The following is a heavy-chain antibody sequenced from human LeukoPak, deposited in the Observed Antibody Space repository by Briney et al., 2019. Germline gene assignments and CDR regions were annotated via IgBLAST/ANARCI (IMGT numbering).Heavy chain of an antibody. Sequence: SETLSLTCAVYGGSFSGYYWSWIRQPPGKGLEWIGEINHSGSTNYNPSLKSRVTISVDTSKNQFSLKLSSVTAADTAVYYCASIGECSGGSCGYFDYWGQGTLVTVSS. D-gene: IGHD2-15*01. CDR2: INHSGST. CDR1: GGSFSGYY. J-gene: IGHJ4*02. CDR3: ASIGECSGGSCGYFDY. V-gene: IGHV4-34*01.